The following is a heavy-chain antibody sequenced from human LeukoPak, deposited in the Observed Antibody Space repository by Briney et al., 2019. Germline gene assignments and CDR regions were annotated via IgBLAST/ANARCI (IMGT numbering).Heavy chain of an antibody. CDR1: GFIFHSYA. J-gene: IGHJ4*02. D-gene: IGHD2-15*01. CDR3: AKALPFQLLLFPLDS. Sequence: PGGSLRLSCTGSGFIFHSYAMTWIRQAPGKGLEWVSTISGSASGSDTLYAASVKGRFTISRDDSQNTLFLQMDSLGAEDTAVYYCAKALPFQLLLFPLDSWGQGTLVTVSS. V-gene: IGHV3-23*01. CDR2: ISGSASGSDT.